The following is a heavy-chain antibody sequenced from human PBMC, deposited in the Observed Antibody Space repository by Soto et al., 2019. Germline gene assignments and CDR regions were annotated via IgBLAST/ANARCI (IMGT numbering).Heavy chain of an antibody. CDR3: ANPPLPDQPFDN. D-gene: IGHD2-2*01. V-gene: IGHV3-23*01. Sequence: PGGSLRHSCAASGVTFISYAMSWVRQAPGKGLEWVSAISGSGGSTYYADSVKGRFTISRDNSKNTLYLQMNSLRAEDTAVYYCANPPLPDQPFDNWGQGTLVTVSS. J-gene: IGHJ4*02. CDR1: GVTFISYA. CDR2: ISGSGGST.